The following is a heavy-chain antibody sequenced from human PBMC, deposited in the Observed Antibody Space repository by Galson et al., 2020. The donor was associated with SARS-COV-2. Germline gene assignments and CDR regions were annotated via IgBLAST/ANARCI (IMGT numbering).Heavy chain of an antibody. J-gene: IGHJ5*02. Sequence: SETLSLTCSVSGDSMSTGDYYWSWIRQPPGKGLEWIGYTFYTGSAYYNSSLRSRLTISVDMSKNQFSLKLASVTAADTALYFCARNYGDYIPWFDPWGQGTLVIVSS. CDR2: TFYTGSA. V-gene: IGHV4-30-4*01. CDR1: GDSMSTGDYY. D-gene: IGHD4-17*01. CDR3: ARNYGDYIPWFDP.